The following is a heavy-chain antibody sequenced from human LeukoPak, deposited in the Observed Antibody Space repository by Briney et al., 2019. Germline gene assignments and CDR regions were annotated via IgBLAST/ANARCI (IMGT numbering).Heavy chain of an antibody. CDR1: GFTFRSYA. D-gene: IGHD6-19*01. V-gene: IGHV3-30*03. Sequence: GGSLRLSCAASGFTFRSYAMHWVRQAPGKGLEWVAIILYDGSNNYYTGSVKGRFTISRDNSKNTLYLQMNGLRPEDTAVYYCAREAEALDYWGQGALVTVSS. CDR3: AREAEALDY. J-gene: IGHJ4*02. CDR2: ILYDGSNN.